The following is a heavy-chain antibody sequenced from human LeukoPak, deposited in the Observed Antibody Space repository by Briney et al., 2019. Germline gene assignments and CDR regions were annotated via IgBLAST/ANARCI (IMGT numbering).Heavy chain of an antibody. CDR1: GGSFSGYY. J-gene: IGHJ6*02. V-gene: IGHV4-34*01. CDR2: INHSGST. CDR3: ARDIVVVPAAIPNYYYGMDV. Sequence: SETLSLTCAVYGGSFSGYYWSWIRQPPGKGLEWIGEINHSGSTNYNPSLKSRVTISVDTSKNQFSLKLSSVTAADTAVYYCARDIVVVPAAIPNYYYGMDVWGQGTTVTVSS. D-gene: IGHD2-2*01.